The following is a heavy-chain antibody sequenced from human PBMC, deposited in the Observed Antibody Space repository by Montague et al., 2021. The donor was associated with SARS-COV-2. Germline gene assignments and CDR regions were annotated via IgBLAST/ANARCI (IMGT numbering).Heavy chain of an antibody. J-gene: IGHJ6*02. CDR3: GLGRGFAVGNHYYYSYGLDV. Sequence: SETLSLTCTVSGGSIRSSSHFWGWFRQPPGQRLEWIGTISYSGSTYYSPSLKSRVIISADTSKNRLSLNLRSVTAADTAVYFCGLGRGFAVGNHYYYSYGLDVWGQGTTVTVSS. V-gene: IGHV4-39*07. D-gene: IGHD3-10*01. CDR2: ISYSGST. CDR1: GGSIRSSSHF.